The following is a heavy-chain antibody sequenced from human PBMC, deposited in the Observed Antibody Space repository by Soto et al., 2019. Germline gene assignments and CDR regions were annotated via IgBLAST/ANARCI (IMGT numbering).Heavy chain of an antibody. D-gene: IGHD2-2*01. Sequence: EVQLVESGGGLVQPGGSLKLSCAASGFTFSGSAMHWVRQASGKGLEWVGRIRSKAISYATAYAASVKGRFTISRDDSKNTAYLQMNSLKTEDTAVYYCTSLVPAAYWGQGTLVTVSS. CDR2: IRSKAISYAT. V-gene: IGHV3-73*02. J-gene: IGHJ4*02. CDR1: GFTFSGSA. CDR3: TSLVPAAY.